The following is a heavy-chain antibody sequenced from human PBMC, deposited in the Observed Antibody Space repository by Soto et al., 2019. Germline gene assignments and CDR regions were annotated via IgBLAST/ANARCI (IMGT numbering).Heavy chain of an antibody. CDR1: GFSLSNARMG. CDR2: IFSNDEK. Sequence: QVTLKESGPVLVKPTETLTLTCTVSGFSLSNARMGVSWIRQPPGKALEWLAHIFSNDEKSYSTSLKSRLTISKDTSKSQVVLTMTNMDPVDTDTYYCARIWEGYCTNGVCPYYYGMDVWGQGTTVTVSS. D-gene: IGHD2-8*01. J-gene: IGHJ6*02. V-gene: IGHV2-26*01. CDR3: ARIWEGYCTNGVCPYYYGMDV.